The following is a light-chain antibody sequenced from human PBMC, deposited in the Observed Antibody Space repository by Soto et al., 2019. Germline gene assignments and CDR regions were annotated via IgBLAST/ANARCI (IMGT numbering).Light chain of an antibody. V-gene: IGKV3-20*01. J-gene: IGKJ1*01. CDR3: QQLGSAWT. CDR1: QSVSSNY. CDR2: GTS. Sequence: DIVLTQSPGTLSLSPGERATLSCRATQSVSSNYLACYQQKPGQATRLLIYGTSSRATGIPDRFSGSGSGTDFTLTISRLEPEDFAVYYCQQLGSAWTFGQGTKV.